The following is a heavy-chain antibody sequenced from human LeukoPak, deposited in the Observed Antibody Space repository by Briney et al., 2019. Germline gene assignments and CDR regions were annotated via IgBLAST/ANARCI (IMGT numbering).Heavy chain of an antibody. V-gene: IGHV3-66*02. D-gene: IGHD3-10*01. CDR3: ARARSESDGSGSYYKRTSEKYYYYYMDV. Sequence: GGSLRLSCEASGLTVSSNYMSWVRQAPGKGLEWVSIIYSGGSTYYAVSVESGFTISRNNSKNTMYLQMNSLRAEDTAVYYCARARSESDGSGSYYKRTSEKYYYYYMDVWGKGTTVTVSS. CDR1: GLTVSSNY. CDR2: IYSGGST. J-gene: IGHJ6*03.